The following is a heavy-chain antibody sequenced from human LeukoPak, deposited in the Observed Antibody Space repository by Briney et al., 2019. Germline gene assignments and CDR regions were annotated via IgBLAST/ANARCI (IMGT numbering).Heavy chain of an antibody. CDR1: GRTIGLYG. D-gene: IGHD3-10*01. J-gene: IGHJ6*02. Sequence: GGSLRLSCEASGRTIGLYGMFWVRQAPGKGLEWVAAIWFDGSNKYYADFAKGRFTISRDNSRNTVLLQMDSLSAEDTAVYYCAREKYEGSGSHYFALDVWGQGTMVIVSS. CDR2: IWFDGSNK. V-gene: IGHV3-33*02. CDR3: AREKYEGSGSHYFALDV.